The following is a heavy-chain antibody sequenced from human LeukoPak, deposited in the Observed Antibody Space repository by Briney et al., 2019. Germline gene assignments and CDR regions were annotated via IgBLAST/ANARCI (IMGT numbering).Heavy chain of an antibody. CDR2: ISSNSATT. CDR1: GFSFSTNS. J-gene: IGHJ4*02. Sequence: GGSLRLSCAASGFSFSTNSMNWVRQVPGKGLEWISYISSNSATTYYADSVKGRFTISRDNAKNSLYLHMNSLRADDTAVYYCARDTRSLIDYWGQGTLVTVSS. D-gene: IGHD1-26*01. V-gene: IGHV3-48*01. CDR3: ARDTRSLIDY.